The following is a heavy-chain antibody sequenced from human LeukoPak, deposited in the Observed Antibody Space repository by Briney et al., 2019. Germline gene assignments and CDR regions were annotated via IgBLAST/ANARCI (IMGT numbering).Heavy chain of an antibody. CDR1: GGSISSGGYS. CDR2: IYHSGST. CDR3: ARSTPASGADYYYGMDV. Sequence: SETLSLTCAVSGGSISSGGYSWSWIRQPPGKGLEWIGYIYHSGSTYYNPSLKSRVTISVDRSKNQFSLKLSSVTAADTAAYYCARSTPASGADYYYGMDVWGQGTTVTVSS. V-gene: IGHV4-30-2*01. D-gene: IGHD3-10*01. J-gene: IGHJ6*02.